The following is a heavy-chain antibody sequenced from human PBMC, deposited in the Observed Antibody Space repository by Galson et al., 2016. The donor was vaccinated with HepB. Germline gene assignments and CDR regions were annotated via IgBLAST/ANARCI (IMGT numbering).Heavy chain of an antibody. CDR3: AREGLSSSTRHWGFFGY. D-gene: IGHD2-2*01. V-gene: IGHV3-74*01. CDR2: IMSDGSST. J-gene: IGHJ4*02. CDR1: GFTFSSYW. Sequence: SLRLSCAASGFTFSSYWMHWVRQAPGKGLVWVSRIMSDGSSTTYADSVKGRFTISRDNAKNTLYLQMNSLRAEDTAAYYCAREGLSSSTRHWGFFGYWGQGTLVTVSS.